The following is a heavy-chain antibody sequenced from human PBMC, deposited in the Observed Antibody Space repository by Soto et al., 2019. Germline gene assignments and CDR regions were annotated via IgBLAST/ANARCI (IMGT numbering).Heavy chain of an antibody. Sequence: GESLKISFMTSGYKFSAYLISWVRQRPGKGLEWMGIIYPGEFDTRYSPSFEGQVTISVDRSTNTAHLQWSSLKASDTAIYYCARRPQKAYEPIDSWGQGTLVTVSS. V-gene: IGHV5-51*01. CDR1: GYKFSAYL. CDR2: IYPGEFDT. CDR3: ARRPQKAYEPIDS. J-gene: IGHJ4*02. D-gene: IGHD2-21*01.